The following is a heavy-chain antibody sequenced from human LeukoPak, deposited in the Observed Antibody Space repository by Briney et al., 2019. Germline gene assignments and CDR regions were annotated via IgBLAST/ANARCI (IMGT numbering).Heavy chain of an antibody. CDR1: GYSISSGYY. D-gene: IGHD2-15*01. Sequence: SETLSLTCTVSGYSISSGYYWGWIRQPPGKGLEWIGSIYHSGRTFYNPSLKSRVTISVDTSKNQFSLKLNSVTAADTAMYHCARDRDVDDFDYWGRGTLVIVSS. CDR2: IYHSGRT. J-gene: IGHJ4*01. V-gene: IGHV4-38-2*02. CDR3: ARDRDVDDFDY.